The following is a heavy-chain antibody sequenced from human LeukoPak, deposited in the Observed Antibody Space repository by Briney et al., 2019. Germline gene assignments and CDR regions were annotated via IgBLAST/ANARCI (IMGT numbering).Heavy chain of an antibody. CDR2: IKQDGSEK. Sequence: PGGSLRLSCIASDFSFSDSWMTWVRKAPGKGLEWVANIKQDGSEKYYVDSVKGRFTISRDNAKNSLYLQMNSLRGEDTALYYCARDGGYSTNFDYWGQGTLVTVSS. J-gene: IGHJ4*02. CDR3: ARDGGYSTNFDY. V-gene: IGHV3-7*01. D-gene: IGHD1-26*01. CDR1: DFSFSDSW.